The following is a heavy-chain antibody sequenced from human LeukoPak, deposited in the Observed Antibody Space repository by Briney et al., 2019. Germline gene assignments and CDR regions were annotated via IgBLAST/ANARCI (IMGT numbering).Heavy chain of an antibody. CDR1: GYTFTSYD. D-gene: IGHD1-26*01. CDR2: ISAYNGNT. Sequence: ASVKVSCKASGYTFTSYDINWVRQATGQGLEWMGWISAYNGNTNYAQKLQGRVTMTTDTSTSTAYMELRSLRSDDTAVYYCARSGSINQFDYWGQGTLVTVSS. V-gene: IGHV1-18*01. J-gene: IGHJ4*02. CDR3: ARSGSINQFDY.